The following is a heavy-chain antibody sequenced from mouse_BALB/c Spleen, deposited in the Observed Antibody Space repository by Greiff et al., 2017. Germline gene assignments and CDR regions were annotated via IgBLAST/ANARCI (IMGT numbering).Heavy chain of an antibody. J-gene: IGHJ3*01. CDR1: GYTFTDYN. D-gene: IGHD2-14*01. V-gene: IGHV1S29*02. Sequence: EVQLQESGPELVKPGASVKISCKASGYTFTDYNMHWVKQSHGKSLEWIGYIYPYNGGTGYNQKFKSKATLTVDNSSSTAYMGLRSLTSEDSAVYYCARGAGYDGWFAYWGQGSLVTVS. CDR3: ARGAGYDGWFAY. CDR2: IYPYNGGT.